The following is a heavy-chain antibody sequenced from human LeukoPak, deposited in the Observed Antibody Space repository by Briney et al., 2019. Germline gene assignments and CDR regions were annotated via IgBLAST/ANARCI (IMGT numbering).Heavy chain of an antibody. CDR1: GYTLTELS. D-gene: IGHD6-13*01. V-gene: IGHV1-24*01. CDR3: ATIGDIAAAGYNYYYYGMDV. CDR2: FDPEDDET. J-gene: IGHJ6*02. Sequence: ASGKVSCKVSGYTLTELSMHWVRQAPGKGLEWMGGFDPEDDETIYAQKFQGRVTMTEDTSTDTAYMELSSLRSEDTAVYYCATIGDIAAAGYNYYYYGMDVWGQGTTVTVSS.